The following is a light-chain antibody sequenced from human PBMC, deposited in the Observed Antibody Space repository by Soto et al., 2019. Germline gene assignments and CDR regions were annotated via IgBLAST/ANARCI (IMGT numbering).Light chain of an antibody. V-gene: IGLV1-40*01. J-gene: IGLJ2*01. CDR1: SSNIGAGYD. CDR2: GNS. Sequence: QSVLTQPPSVSGAPGQRVTISCTGSSSNIGAGYDVHWYQQLPGTAPKRLIYGNSXRPSGVPDRFSGSKSGXXXXXAITGLQAEDEADYYCQSYDSSLSGSVFGGGTKLTVL. CDR3: QSYDSSLSGSV.